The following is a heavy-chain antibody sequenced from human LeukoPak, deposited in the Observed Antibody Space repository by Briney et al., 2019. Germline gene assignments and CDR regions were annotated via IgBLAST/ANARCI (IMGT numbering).Heavy chain of an antibody. CDR3: ARDWDLWGGHAFDV. D-gene: IGHD3-16*01. CDR2: IRYDGSNK. CDR1: GFIFSDYN. Sequence: GGSLRLSREASGFIFSDYNMNWVRQAPGKGLEWVAFIRYDGSNKYYADSVKGRFTISRDNSKNTLYLQMNSLRAEDTAVYYCARDWDLWGGHAFDVWGQGTMVTVSS. J-gene: IGHJ3*01. V-gene: IGHV3-30*02.